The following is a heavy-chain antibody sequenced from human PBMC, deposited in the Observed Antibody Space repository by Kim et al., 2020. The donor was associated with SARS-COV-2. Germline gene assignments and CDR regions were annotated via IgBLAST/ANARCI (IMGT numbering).Heavy chain of an antibody. CDR3: AKDQVDAYYDSSGYHAYDAFDI. J-gene: IGHJ3*02. V-gene: IGHV3-23*01. CDR1: GFTFSSYA. D-gene: IGHD3-22*01. CDR2: ISGSGGST. Sequence: GGSLRLSCAASGFTFSSYAMSWVRQATGKGLEWVSAISGSGGSTYYADSVKGRFTISRDNSKNTLYLQMNSLRAEDTAVYYCAKDQVDAYYDSSGYHAYDAFDIWGQGTMVTVSS.